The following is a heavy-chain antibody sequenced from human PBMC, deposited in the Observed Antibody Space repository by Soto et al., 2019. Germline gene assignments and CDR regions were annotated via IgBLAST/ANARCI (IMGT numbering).Heavy chain of an antibody. CDR1: GYSFHSYL. Sequence: GESLKISCKGSGYSFHSYLSSVVRQKPGIGLELMGAVNPTDSDSRYSPSFESQVTISADKSTSTAYLHWSSLKASDTAMYYCAGTAVYGSGPDWLDPWGLGTMVTVSS. J-gene: IGHJ5*02. D-gene: IGHD3-10*01. CDR2: VNPTDSDS. CDR3: AGTAVYGSGPDWLDP. V-gene: IGHV5-51*01.